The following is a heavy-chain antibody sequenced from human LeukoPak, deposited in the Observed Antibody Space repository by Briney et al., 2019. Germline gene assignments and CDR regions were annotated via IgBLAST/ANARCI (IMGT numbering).Heavy chain of an antibody. D-gene: IGHD1-26*01. CDR1: VYTLTELS. J-gene: IGHJ5*02. CDR3: ATRSEGMSWFDH. Sequence: PRKVSCKLSVYTLTELSIHWVRQAPGKGLERMGGFDPEDGETIYAQKFQGRVTMTEATSTDTAYMELSSLRSEATAVYYCATRSEGMSWFDHWGQGTLVTVSS. V-gene: IGHV1-24*01. CDR2: FDPEDGET.